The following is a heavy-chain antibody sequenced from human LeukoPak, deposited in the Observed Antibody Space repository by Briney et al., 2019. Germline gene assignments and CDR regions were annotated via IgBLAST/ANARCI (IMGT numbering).Heavy chain of an antibody. CDR2: ISSGSSTK. J-gene: IGHJ4*02. Sequence: GGALRLSCAASGFTFSSYSMNWVRQAPGKGLEWVSYISSGSSTKYYADSVKGRFTISRDNAKNSLYLQMNSLRGEDTAVSYCARVEPHLILLSSGWVQDPYYFDYWGQGTLVTVSS. V-gene: IGHV3-48*01. D-gene: IGHD6-19*01. CDR3: ARVEPHLILLSSGWVQDPYYFDY. CDR1: GFTFSSYS.